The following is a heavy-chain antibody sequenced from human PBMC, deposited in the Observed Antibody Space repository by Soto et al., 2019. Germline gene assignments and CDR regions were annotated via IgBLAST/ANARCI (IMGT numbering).Heavy chain of an antibody. CDR2: ISAYNGNT. J-gene: IGHJ3*02. Sequence: QVQLVQSGAEVKKPGASVKVSCKASGYTFTSYGISWVRQAPGQGLEWMGWISAYNGNTNYAQKLQGRVTMTTDTYTRTAYMELRSLRSDDTAVYYCARIPTLVVVAADAFDIWGQGTMVTVSS. V-gene: IGHV1-18*01. D-gene: IGHD2-15*01. CDR3: ARIPTLVVVAADAFDI. CDR1: GYTFTSYG.